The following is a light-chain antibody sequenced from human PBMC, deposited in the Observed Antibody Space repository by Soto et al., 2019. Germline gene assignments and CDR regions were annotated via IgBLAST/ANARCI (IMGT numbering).Light chain of an antibody. Sequence: QSALTQPASVSGSPGRSITISCTGTSSDVGGYNYVSWYQQHPGKAPKLMIYEVTNRPSGVSNRFSGSKSGNTASLTISGLQAEDEADYYCSSYTSSNTFYVFGTGTKVTVL. CDR1: SSDVGGYNY. V-gene: IGLV2-14*01. J-gene: IGLJ1*01. CDR2: EVT. CDR3: SSYTSSNTFYV.